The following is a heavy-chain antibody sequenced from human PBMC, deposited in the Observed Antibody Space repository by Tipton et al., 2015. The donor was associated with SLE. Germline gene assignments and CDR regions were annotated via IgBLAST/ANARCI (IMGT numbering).Heavy chain of an antibody. J-gene: IGHJ4*02. CDR2: IYYSGST. D-gene: IGHD4/OR15-4a*01. V-gene: IGHV4-59*12. CDR3: ASYGAKSFDY. CDR1: GGSISSYY. Sequence: LRLSCTVSGGSISSYYWSWIRQPPGKGLEWIGYIYYSGSTNYNPSLKSRVTISVDTSKNQFSLKLSSVTAADTAVYYCASYGAKSFDYWGQGTLVTVSS.